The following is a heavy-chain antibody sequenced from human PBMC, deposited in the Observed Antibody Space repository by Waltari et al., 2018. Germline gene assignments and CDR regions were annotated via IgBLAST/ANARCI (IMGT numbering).Heavy chain of an antibody. CDR1: GASFSGYY. J-gene: IGHJ3*02. D-gene: IGHD6-19*01. V-gene: IGHV4-34*01. CDR3: ARGSPGRIAVDTDDFDI. Sequence: QVQLQQWGEGLLEPSKTLSPTCAVYGASFSGYYWNSIRQPPRTGLEWIGEINQSGSNNDNASLKRRVTIRVETSTNEFTRKLSSVTAADTAVYYCARGSPGRIAVDTDDFDIWGQGTMVTVSS. CDR2: INQSGSN.